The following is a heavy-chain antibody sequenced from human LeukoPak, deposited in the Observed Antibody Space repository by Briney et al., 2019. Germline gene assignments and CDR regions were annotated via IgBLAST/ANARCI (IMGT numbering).Heavy chain of an antibody. Sequence: PSETLSLTCTVSGGSISSSSYYWGWIRQPPGTGLEWIGYIYYSGSTNYNPSLKSRVTISVDTSKNQFSLKLSSVTAADTAVYYCARGKIGSRRAYYYHYMDVWGKGTTVTVSS. CDR2: IYYSGST. CDR1: GGSISSSSYY. V-gene: IGHV4-61*05. J-gene: IGHJ6*03. D-gene: IGHD1-14*01. CDR3: ARGKIGSRRAYYYHYMDV.